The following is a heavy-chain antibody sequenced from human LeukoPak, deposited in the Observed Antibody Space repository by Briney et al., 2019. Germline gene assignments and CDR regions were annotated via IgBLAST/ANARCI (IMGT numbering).Heavy chain of an antibody. D-gene: IGHD5-18*01. J-gene: IGHJ3*02. CDR3: ARPRRQIQLWSPAHGAFDI. V-gene: IGHV4-34*01. Sequence: SVTLSLTCAVYGGSFSGYYWSWIRQPPGKGLEWIGEINHSGSTNYNPSLKSRVTISVDTSKNQFSLKLSSVTAADTAVYYCARPRRQIQLWSPAHGAFDIWGQGTMVTVSS. CDR2: INHSGST. CDR1: GGSFSGYY.